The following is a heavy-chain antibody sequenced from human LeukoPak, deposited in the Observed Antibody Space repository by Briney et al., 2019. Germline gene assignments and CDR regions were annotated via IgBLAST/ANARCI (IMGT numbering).Heavy chain of an antibody. CDR1: RGSISDYY. D-gene: IGHD5-18*01. V-gene: IGHV4-59*01. Sequence: SETLSLTCTVSRGSISDYYWSWIRQPPGKGLEWIGYVYNSGSTNYNPSLKSRVTISVDTSKNQFSLKLSSVTAADTAVYYCARVPGYGPQYYFDYWGQGTLVTVSS. J-gene: IGHJ4*02. CDR2: VYNSGST. CDR3: ARVPGYGPQYYFDY.